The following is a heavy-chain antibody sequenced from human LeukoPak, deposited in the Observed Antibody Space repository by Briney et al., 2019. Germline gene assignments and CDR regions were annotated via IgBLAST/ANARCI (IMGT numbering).Heavy chain of an antibody. D-gene: IGHD6-13*01. CDR1: GYTFTNYG. CDR2: ISVYSGNT. Sequence: GASVKVSCKASGYTFTNYGISWVRQAPGQGLEWIGWISVYSGNTEYAQRLRDRVAMTTDTSTTTAYLELRSLRIDDTAAYYRARGFSGSSWASNFDFWGQGSLVTVSS. CDR3: ARGFSGSSWASNFDF. V-gene: IGHV1-18*01. J-gene: IGHJ4*02.